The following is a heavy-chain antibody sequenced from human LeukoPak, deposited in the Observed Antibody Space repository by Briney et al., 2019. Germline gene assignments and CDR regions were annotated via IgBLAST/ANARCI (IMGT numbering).Heavy chain of an antibody. D-gene: IGHD3-10*01. CDR1: GGTFSSYA. CDR3: ARGVLLWFGELSSHSYFDY. J-gene: IGHJ4*02. V-gene: IGHV1-69*13. CDR2: IIPIFGTA. Sequence: SVKVSCKASGGTFSSYAISWVRQAPGQGLEWMGGIIPIFGTANYAKKFQGRVTITADESTSTAYMELSSLRSEDTAVYYCARGVLLWFGELSSHSYFDYWGQGTLVTVSS.